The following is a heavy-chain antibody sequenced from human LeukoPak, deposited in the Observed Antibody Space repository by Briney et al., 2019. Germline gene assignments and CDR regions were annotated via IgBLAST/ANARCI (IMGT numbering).Heavy chain of an antibody. D-gene: IGHD3-22*01. CDR3: AREGRNYDSSGYYNPTESFDY. Sequence: PSETLSLTCTVSGGSISSSSYYWGWIRQPPGKGLEWIGSIYYSGSTYYNPSLKSRVTISVDTSKNQFSLKLSSVTAADTAVYYCAREGRNYDSSGYYNPTESFDYWGQGTLVTVSS. CDR2: IYYSGST. J-gene: IGHJ4*02. CDR1: GGSISSSSYY. V-gene: IGHV4-39*07.